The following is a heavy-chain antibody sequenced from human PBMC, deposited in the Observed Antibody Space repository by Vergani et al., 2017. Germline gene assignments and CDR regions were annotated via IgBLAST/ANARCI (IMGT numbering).Heavy chain of an antibody. CDR2: IYSGEET. CDR1: GSTVSGNY. CDR3: ARGNYAGSVTYVDP. J-gene: IGHJ5*02. Sequence: ELQLVESGGGLVQPGGSLRLSCAASGSTVSGNYMTWVRQATGKGLEWVSNIYSGEETYYADSVKGLVTISRDTSKNTLHLQINNLRVDDTAVYYCARGNYAGSVTYVDPWGQGTLVTVSS. V-gene: IGHV3-66*02. D-gene: IGHD3-10*01.